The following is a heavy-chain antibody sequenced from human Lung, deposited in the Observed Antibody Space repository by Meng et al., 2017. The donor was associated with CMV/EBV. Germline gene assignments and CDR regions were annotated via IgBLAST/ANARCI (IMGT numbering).Heavy chain of an antibody. V-gene: IGHV4-4*07. CDR1: SDSFTNYF. Sequence: EQLQESGPRLVKPSETLSVTCIVSSDSFTNYFWSWVRQPAGKGLEWIGRLYPDGSTDYNPSLSSRLTLSLDTSKIRFSLKLRSVTAADTAIYYCARTPVRFCNTHMCYAFDYWGQGALVTVSS. J-gene: IGHJ4*02. D-gene: IGHD2-2*01. CDR3: ARTPVRFCNTHMCYAFDY. CDR2: LYPDGST.